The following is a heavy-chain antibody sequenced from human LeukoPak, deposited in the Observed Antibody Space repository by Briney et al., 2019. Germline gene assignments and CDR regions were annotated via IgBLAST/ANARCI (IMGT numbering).Heavy chain of an antibody. J-gene: IGHJ4*02. D-gene: IGHD5-24*01. CDR3: ARVKRWLQLQPFDY. Sequence: ASVKVSCKASEYTFTSYDINWVRQATGQGLEWMGWMNPNSGNTGYAQKFQGRVTMTRNTSISTAYMELSSLRSEDTAVYYCARVKRWLQLQPFDYWGQGTLVTVSS. CDR2: MNPNSGNT. V-gene: IGHV1-8*01. CDR1: EYTFTSYD.